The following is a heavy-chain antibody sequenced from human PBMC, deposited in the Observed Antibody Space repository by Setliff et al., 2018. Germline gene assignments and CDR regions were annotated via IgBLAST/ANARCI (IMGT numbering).Heavy chain of an antibody. CDR2: INVGGTNT. CDR1: GFTFSSFA. Sequence: GGSLRLSCAASGFTFSSFAMSWVRQAPGKRLEWVSIINVGGTNTYYRDSVKGRFTISRDNSKSTLYLQMNSLRAEDTAVYFCARDPGTTSSLFGGLDVWGQGTTVTAP. V-gene: IGHV3-23*01. D-gene: IGHD1-7*01. J-gene: IGHJ6*02. CDR3: ARDPGTTSSLFGGLDV.